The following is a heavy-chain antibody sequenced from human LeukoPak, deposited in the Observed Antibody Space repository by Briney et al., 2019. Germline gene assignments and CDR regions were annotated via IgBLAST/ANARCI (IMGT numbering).Heavy chain of an antibody. J-gene: IGHJ4*02. CDR1: GFTFSTYW. Sequence: GGSVRLSCAASGFTFSTYWINWVRQAPGQGLEWVANINQDGREKYYVDSVKGRFTISRDNARNTLYLQMNSLRAEDTAVYYCARDFRNAGDYWGQGTLVTVSS. CDR2: INQDGREK. CDR3: ARDFRNAGDY. V-gene: IGHV3-7*01. D-gene: IGHD1-14*01.